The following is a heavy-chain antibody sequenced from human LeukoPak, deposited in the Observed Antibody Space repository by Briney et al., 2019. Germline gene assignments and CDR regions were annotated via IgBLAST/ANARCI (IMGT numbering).Heavy chain of an antibody. CDR2: INMDGSTT. CDR3: ARGGGGNVGY. J-gene: IGHJ4*02. D-gene: IGHD4-23*01. V-gene: IGHV3-74*01. Sequence: GGSLRLSCAASGFTFSSYWMHWVRQAPGKGLVWVSRINMDGSTTTYADSVRGRFTISRDNAKNTLYLQMNSLRAEDTAAYYCARGGGGNVGYWGQGTLVTVS. CDR1: GFTFSSYW.